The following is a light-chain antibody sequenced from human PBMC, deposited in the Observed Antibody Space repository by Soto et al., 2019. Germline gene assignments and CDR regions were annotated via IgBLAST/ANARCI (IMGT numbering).Light chain of an antibody. V-gene: IGKV1-33*01. CDR1: QDIREF. J-gene: IGKJ4*01. Sequence: DIQMTQSPSSLSASVGDRVTITCQASQDIREFLNWYQQKPGKAPKLLINGASNLETGVPSRFSGSGSGTDFTFTISSLQPEDIDTYYCQQYYSVQLTFGGGTKVDI. CDR2: GAS. CDR3: QQYYSVQLT.